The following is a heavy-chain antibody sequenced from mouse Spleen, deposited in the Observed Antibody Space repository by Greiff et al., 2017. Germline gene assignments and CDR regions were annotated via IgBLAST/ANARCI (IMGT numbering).Heavy chain of an antibody. V-gene: IGHV1-55*01. CDR2: IYPGSGST. CDR3: ARRRSMMVTDWYFDV. J-gene: IGHJ1*01. CDR1: GYTFTSYW. Sequence: QVQLKQPGAELVKPGASVKMSCKASGYTFTSYWITWVKQRPGQGLEWIGDIYPGSGSTNYNEKFKSKTTLTVDTSSSTAYMQLSSLTSEDSAVYYCARRRSMMVTDWYFDVWGAGTTVTVSS. D-gene: IGHD2-3*01.